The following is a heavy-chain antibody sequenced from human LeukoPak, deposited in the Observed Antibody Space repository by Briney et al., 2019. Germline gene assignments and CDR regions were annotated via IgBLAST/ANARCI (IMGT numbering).Heavy chain of an antibody. CDR1: GGSISSYY. V-gene: IGHV4-59*01. CDR2: IYYSGST. D-gene: IGHD3-22*01. Sequence: SETLSLTCTVSGGSISSYYWSWIRQPPGKGLEWIGYIYYSGSTNYNPSLKSRVTISVDTSKNQFSLKLSSVTAADTAVYYCARCSYYSTDYFDYWGQGTLVTVSS. J-gene: IGHJ4*02. CDR3: ARCSYYSTDYFDY.